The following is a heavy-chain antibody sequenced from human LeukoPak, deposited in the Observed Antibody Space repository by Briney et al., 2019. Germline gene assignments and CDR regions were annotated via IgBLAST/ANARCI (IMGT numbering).Heavy chain of an antibody. CDR1: GYTFTGYY. Sequence: GASVKVPCKASGYTFTGYYMHWVRQAPGQGLEWMGWINPNSGGTNYAQKFQGWVTMTRDTSISTAYMELSRLRSDDTAVYYCARAGTSNDWFDPWGQGTLVTVSS. D-gene: IGHD2-2*01. CDR3: ARAGTSNDWFDP. J-gene: IGHJ5*02. V-gene: IGHV1-2*04. CDR2: INPNSGGT.